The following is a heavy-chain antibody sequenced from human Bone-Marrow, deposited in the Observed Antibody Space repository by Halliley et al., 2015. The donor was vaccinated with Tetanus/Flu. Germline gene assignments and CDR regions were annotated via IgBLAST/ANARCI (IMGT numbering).Heavy chain of an antibody. D-gene: IGHD6-13*01. CDR1: GYRFNNYW. Sequence: VQLVQSGAEVKKSGESLKVSCKGSGYRFNNYWIGWVRQMSGKEMEWMGIIYPGDAETRYSPSFQGQVTISADKSTNTAHLQWSSLKASDTAMYYCATLSSGWFSPHFDYWGPGTLVTVSS. V-gene: IGHV5-51*03. J-gene: IGHJ4*02. CDR3: ATLSSGWFSPHFDY. CDR2: IYPGDAET.